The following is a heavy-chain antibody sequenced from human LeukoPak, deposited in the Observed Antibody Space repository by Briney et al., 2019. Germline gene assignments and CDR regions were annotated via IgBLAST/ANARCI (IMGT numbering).Heavy chain of an antibody. CDR2: IYTSGST. Sequence: SETLSLTCTVSGGSISSYYWSWIRQPAGKGLEWIGRIYTSGSTNYNPSLKSRVTMSVDTSKNQFSLKLSSVTAADTAVYYCARDPAAAGIFDAFDIWGQGTMVTVPS. V-gene: IGHV4-4*07. CDR1: GGSISSYY. CDR3: ARDPAAAGIFDAFDI. J-gene: IGHJ3*02. D-gene: IGHD6-13*01.